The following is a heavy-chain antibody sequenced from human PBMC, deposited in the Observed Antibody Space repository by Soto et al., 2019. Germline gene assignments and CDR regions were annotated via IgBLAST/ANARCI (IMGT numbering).Heavy chain of an antibody. CDR3: ARSAYCSSTSCPPGDWFDP. J-gene: IGHJ5*02. CDR1: GYTFTSYG. CDR2: ISAYNGNT. D-gene: IGHD2-2*01. Sequence: QVQLVQSGAEVKKPGASVKVSCKASGYTFTSYGISWVRQAPGQGLEWMGWISAYNGNTNYAQKRQGRVTMTTDTATSTAYMELRSLRSDDTAVYYCARSAYCSSTSCPPGDWFDPWGQGTLVTVSS. V-gene: IGHV1-18*01.